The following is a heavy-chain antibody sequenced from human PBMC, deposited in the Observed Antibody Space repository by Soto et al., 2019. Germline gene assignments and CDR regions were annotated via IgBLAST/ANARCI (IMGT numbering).Heavy chain of an antibody. CDR2: IHHSGST. CDR1: GGSISSGENF. Sequence: QVQLQESGPGLVKPSQTLSLTCTVSGGSISSGENFWNWIRQSPGKGLEWIGYIHHSGSTYYNPSLKSRLTISVDTSKNQISLKLNSVTAADTAVYYCARDTGTYPYYFDYSGQGTLVTVSS. D-gene: IGHD1-26*01. CDR3: ARDTGTYPYYFDY. V-gene: IGHV4-30-4*01. J-gene: IGHJ4*02.